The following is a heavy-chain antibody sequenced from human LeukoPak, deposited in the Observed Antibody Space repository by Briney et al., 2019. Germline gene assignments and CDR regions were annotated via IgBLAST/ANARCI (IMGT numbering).Heavy chain of an antibody. J-gene: IGHJ4*02. CDR2: ISNSGEYI. CDR3: ARARVPFYSDSSGYSQGTFNY. D-gene: IGHD3-22*01. Sequence: PGGSLRLSCVASGFTFSTYRMNWVRQAPGKGLEWVSSISNSGEYIDYADSVKGRFTISRDNAKNSLSLQMDTLGAEDTAVYYCARARVPFYSDSSGYSQGTFNYWGQGTLVTVSS. CDR1: GFTFSTYR. V-gene: IGHV3-21*01.